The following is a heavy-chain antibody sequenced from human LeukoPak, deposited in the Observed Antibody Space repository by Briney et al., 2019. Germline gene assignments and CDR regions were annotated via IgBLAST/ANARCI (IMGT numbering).Heavy chain of an antibody. V-gene: IGHV3-23*01. J-gene: IGHJ4*02. D-gene: IGHD2-2*01. CDR3: AKDAPAWYCSSTSCLDAFDY. CDR1: GFTFSSYA. Sequence: GGSLRLSCAASGFTFSSYAMSWVRQAPGKGLEWVSAISGSGGSTYYADSVKGRFTISRDNSKNTLYLQMNSLRAEDTAVYYCAKDAPAWYCSSTSCLDAFDYWGQGTLVTVSS. CDR2: ISGSGGST.